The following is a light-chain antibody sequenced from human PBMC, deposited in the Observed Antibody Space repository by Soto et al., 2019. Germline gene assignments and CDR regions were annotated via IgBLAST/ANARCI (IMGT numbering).Light chain of an antibody. CDR3: QHYDSSPPYT. CDR2: AAS. CDR1: RSFASSY. J-gene: IGKJ2*01. Sequence: EIVLTHSPVTLSLSPGERATLSCRASRSFASSYLGWYQQKPGQAPRLIIYAASTRATGIPDRFSGSGSATDFTLTISRLEPEDSAVYYCQHYDSSPPYTFGQGTKVDIK. V-gene: IGKV3-20*01.